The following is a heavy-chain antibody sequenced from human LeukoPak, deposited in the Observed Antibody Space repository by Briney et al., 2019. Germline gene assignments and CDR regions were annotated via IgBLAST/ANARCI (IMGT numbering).Heavy chain of an antibody. CDR3: ASVHNYYGSGSYSY. CDR1: GGTFSSYA. Sequence: GSSVKVSCKASGGTFSSYALGSVRQAPGQGLEWMGGFIPIFGTANNAQRIQGRVTITADKSTSTVYMELSSLRSEDAAVYYCASVHNYYGSGSYSYWGQGTLVTVSS. V-gene: IGHV1-69*06. D-gene: IGHD3-10*01. CDR2: FIPIFGTA. J-gene: IGHJ4*02.